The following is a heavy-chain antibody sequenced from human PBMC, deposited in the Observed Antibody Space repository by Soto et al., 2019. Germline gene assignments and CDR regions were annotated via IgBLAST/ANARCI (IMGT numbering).Heavy chain of an antibody. V-gene: IGHV2-5*02. J-gene: IGHJ4*02. CDR3: AHRRRARPPNCGGGTCYGGFAY. CDR1: GFSISTSGEA. D-gene: IGHD2-15*01. CDR2: IYWDDDK. Sequence: QITLKESGPTLVKPTQTLTLTCTFSGFSISTSGEAVGWIRQPPGKALEWLAIIYWDDDKLYTTSLRSRLTITKDTSRNQVVLTLTNVDPVDTATYHCAHRRRARPPNCGGGTCYGGFAYWGQGILVTVSS.